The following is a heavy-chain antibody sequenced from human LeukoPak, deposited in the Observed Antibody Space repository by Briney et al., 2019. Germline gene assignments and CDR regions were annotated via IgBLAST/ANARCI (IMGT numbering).Heavy chain of an antibody. CDR2: ISSSSSTI. Sequence: ETLSLTCTVSGGSISSSSYYWGWIRQPPGKGLEWVSYISSSSSTIYYADSVKGRFTISRDNAKNSLYLQMNSLRAEDTAVYYCARGNGYGDYFDYWGQGTLVTVSS. D-gene: IGHD4-17*01. CDR3: ARGNGYGDYFDY. J-gene: IGHJ4*02. CDR1: GGSISSSS. V-gene: IGHV3-48*01.